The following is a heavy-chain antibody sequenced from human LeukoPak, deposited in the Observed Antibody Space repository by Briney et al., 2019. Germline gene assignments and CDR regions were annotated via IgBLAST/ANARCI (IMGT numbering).Heavy chain of an antibody. D-gene: IGHD1-1*01. CDR2: ISSSGSTM. CDR3: SRGQPPDH. V-gene: IGHV3-48*02. J-gene: IGHJ4*02. CDR1: GFTFSAYG. Sequence: GGSLRLSCAASGFTFSAYGMNWVRQAPGKGLEWVSSISSSGSTMYYADSVKGRFTISRDNAKNSLYLQMNSLRDEDTAVYYCSRGQPPDHWGQGTLVTVSS.